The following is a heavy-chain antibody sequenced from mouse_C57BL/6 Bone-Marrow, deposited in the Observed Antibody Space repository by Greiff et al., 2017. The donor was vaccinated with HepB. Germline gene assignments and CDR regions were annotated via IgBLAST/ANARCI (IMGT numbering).Heavy chain of an antibody. V-gene: IGHV2-5*01. CDR2: IWRGGST. Sequence: QVQLQQSGPGLVQPSQSLSITCTVSGFSLTSYGVHWVRQSPGKGLEWLGVIWRGGSTDYNAAFMSRLSITNDNSKSQVFLKMNSLQADDTAIYYCAVSTMITTRGHYYAMDYWGQGTSVTVSS. CDR3: AVSTMITTRGHYYAMDY. CDR1: GFSLTSYG. D-gene: IGHD2-4*01. J-gene: IGHJ4*01.